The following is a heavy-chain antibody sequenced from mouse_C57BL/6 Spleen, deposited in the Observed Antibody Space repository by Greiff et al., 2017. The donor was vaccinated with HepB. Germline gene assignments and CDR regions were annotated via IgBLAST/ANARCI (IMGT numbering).Heavy chain of an antibody. Sequence: QVQLQQPGAELVRPGSSVKLSCKASGYTFTSYWMHWVKQRPIQGLEWIGNIDPSDSETHYNQKFKDKATLTVDKSSSTAYMQLSRLTSEDSAVYCCARKRGYYFDYWGQGTTLTVSS. CDR2: IDPSDSET. J-gene: IGHJ2*01. V-gene: IGHV1-52*01. CDR1: GYTFTSYW. CDR3: ARKRGYYFDY.